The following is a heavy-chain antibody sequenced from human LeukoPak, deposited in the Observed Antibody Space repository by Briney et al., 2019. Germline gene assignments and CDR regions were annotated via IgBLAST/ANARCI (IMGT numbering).Heavy chain of an antibody. D-gene: IGHD4/OR15-4a*01. CDR3: AKGGAFSTYYFDY. CDR2: ISGSGGST. CDR1: GFTFSSYA. J-gene: IGHJ4*02. Sequence: GGSLRLSCAASGFTFSSYAMGWFRQAPGKGLEWVSGISGSGGSTFYADSVKGRFTISRDNSKNTLYLQMNSLRAEDTAVYYCAKGGAFSTYYFDYWGQGTLVTVSS. V-gene: IGHV3-23*01.